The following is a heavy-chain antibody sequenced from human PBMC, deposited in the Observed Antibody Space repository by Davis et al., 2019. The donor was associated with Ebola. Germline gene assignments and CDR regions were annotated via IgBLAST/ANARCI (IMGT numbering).Heavy chain of an antibody. CDR2: ISYDGSNK. CDR1: GFTFSSYA. Sequence: PGGSLRLSCAASGFTFSSYAMHWVRQAPGKGLEWVAVISYDGSNKYYADSVKGRFTISRDNAKNSLYLQMNSLRAEDTAVYYCARALVGATILDFDYWGQGTLVTVSS. CDR3: ARALVGATILDFDY. D-gene: IGHD1-26*01. J-gene: IGHJ4*02. V-gene: IGHV3-30-3*01.